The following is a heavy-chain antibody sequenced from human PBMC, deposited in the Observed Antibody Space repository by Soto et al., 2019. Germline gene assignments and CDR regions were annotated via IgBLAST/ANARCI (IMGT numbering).Heavy chain of an antibody. CDR1: GYGFTTYG. CDR3: ARGRYGDY. V-gene: IGHV1-18*01. CDR2: ISAHNGNT. J-gene: IGHJ4*02. Sequence: QVHLVQSGAEVKKPGASVKVSCKGSGYGFTTYGITWVRQAPGQGLEWMAWISAHNGNTDYAQHLQGRVTVTRDTSTSTAYMELRSLRSDVTAVYYCARGRYGDYWGQGALVTVSS. D-gene: IGHD1-1*01.